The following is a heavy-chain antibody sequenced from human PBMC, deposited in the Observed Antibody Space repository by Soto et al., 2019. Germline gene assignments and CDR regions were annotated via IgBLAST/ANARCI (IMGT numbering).Heavy chain of an antibody. Sequence: QVQLVQSGAEVKKPGASVTVSCKASGYTFSRYAMHWVRQAPGQGLEWLGWITAGNGNTKYEQKFQGRVTITRDTSASATYMEILSLTSDDTAVYYCARTLNSYDSSGYLDHWGQGTLVTVSS. CDR3: ARTLNSYDSSGYLDH. D-gene: IGHD3-22*01. CDR1: GYTFSRYA. J-gene: IGHJ4*02. V-gene: IGHV1-3*01. CDR2: ITAGNGNT.